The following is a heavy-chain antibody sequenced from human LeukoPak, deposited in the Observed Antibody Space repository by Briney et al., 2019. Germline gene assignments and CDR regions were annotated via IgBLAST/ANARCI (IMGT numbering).Heavy chain of an antibody. CDR3: ATDLHFGYCTATSCANY. Sequence: GGSLRLSCAASGFTFISSWMPWVRQAPGKGLEWVGRIRSTPDGGATDYAAPVKGRFTISRDDSKNTLYLQMSSLRTEDTAVYYCATDLHFGYCTATSCANYWGQGTLVTVSS. CDR1: GFTFISSW. D-gene: IGHD2-2*03. J-gene: IGHJ4*02. CDR2: IRSTPDGGAT. V-gene: IGHV3-15*01.